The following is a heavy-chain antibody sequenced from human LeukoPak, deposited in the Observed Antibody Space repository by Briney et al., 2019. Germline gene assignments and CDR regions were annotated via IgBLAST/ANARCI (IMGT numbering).Heavy chain of an antibody. D-gene: IGHD6-6*01. CDR2: IKSKTDGGTT. J-gene: IGHJ4*02. Sequence: GGSLRLSCAASGFTFSNAWMSWVRQAPGKGLEWVGRIKSKTDGGTTDYAAPVKGRFTISRDDSKNTLYLQMNSLKTEDTAVYYCTTGLVRYDGYYFDYWGQGTLVTVSS. CDR1: GFTFSNAW. V-gene: IGHV3-15*01. CDR3: TTGLVRYDGYYFDY.